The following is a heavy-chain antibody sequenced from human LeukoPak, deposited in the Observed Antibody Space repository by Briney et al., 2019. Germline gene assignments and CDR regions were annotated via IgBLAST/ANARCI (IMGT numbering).Heavy chain of an antibody. J-gene: IGHJ3*02. CDR3: ARVRPRRYSGYDPAFDI. Sequence: PSETLSLTCTVSGGSVSSSDFYWDWIRQPPGKGLEWIGNIHYSGSTYYNPSLKSRVTISVDTSKNQFSLKLSSVTAADTAVYYCARVRPRRYSGYDPAFDIWGQGTMVTVSS. CDR2: IHYSGST. V-gene: IGHV4-39*07. CDR1: GGSVSSSDFY. D-gene: IGHD5-12*01.